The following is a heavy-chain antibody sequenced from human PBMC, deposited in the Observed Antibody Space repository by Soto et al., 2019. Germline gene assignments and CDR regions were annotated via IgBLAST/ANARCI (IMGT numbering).Heavy chain of an antibody. CDR2: IIPIFGTA. CDR3: ARAPAYYDRSGYYPFDY. J-gene: IGHJ4*02. D-gene: IGHD3-22*01. CDR1: GGTFSSYA. Sequence: QVQLVQSGAEVKKPGSSVKVSCKASGGTFSSYAISWVRQAPGKGLEWMGGIIPIFGTANYAQKFQGRVTITADESTSTAYMELSSLRSEDTAVYYCARAPAYYDRSGYYPFDYWGQGTLVTVSS. V-gene: IGHV1-69*01.